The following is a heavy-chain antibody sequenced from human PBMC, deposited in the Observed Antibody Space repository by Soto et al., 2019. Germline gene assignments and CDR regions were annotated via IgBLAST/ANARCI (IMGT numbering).Heavy chain of an antibody. J-gene: IGHJ5*02. CDR3: AKGLGYCSGGSCSKFNWFDP. V-gene: IGHV3-23*01. CDR2: ISGSGGST. CDR1: GFTFSSYA. D-gene: IGHD2-15*01. Sequence: PGGSLRLSCAASGFTFSSYAMSWVRQAPGKGLEWVSAISGSGGSTYYADSVKGRFTISRDNSKNTLYLQMNSLRAEDTAVYYCAKGLGYCSGGSCSKFNWFDPWGQGTLVTVSS.